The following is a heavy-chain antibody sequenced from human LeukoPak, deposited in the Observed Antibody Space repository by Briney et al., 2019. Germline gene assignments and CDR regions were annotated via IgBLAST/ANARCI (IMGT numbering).Heavy chain of an antibody. D-gene: IGHD3-10*01. Sequence: GGSLRLSCAASGFNFSSYSMNWVRQAPGKGLEWVSSICSSSISIQYADSVKGRFTISRDNAKNSLYLQMNSLRAEDTAVYYCAREYDSGSYYNFGYWGQGTLVTVSS. CDR3: AREYDSGSYYNFGY. J-gene: IGHJ4*02. CDR2: ICSSSISI. CDR1: GFNFSSYS. V-gene: IGHV3-21*01.